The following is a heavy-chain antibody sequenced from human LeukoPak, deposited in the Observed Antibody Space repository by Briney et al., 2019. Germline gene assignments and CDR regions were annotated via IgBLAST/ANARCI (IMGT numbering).Heavy chain of an antibody. Sequence: PGRSLRLSCAASGFTFSSYAMHWVRQAPGKGLEWVAVISYDGSNKYYADSVKGRFTISRDNSKNTLYLQMNSLRAEDTAVYYCARAGDVVVVAATDEWFDPWAREPWSPSPQ. CDR3: ARAGDVVVVAATDEWFDP. D-gene: IGHD2-15*01. CDR2: ISYDGSNK. CDR1: GFTFSSYA. V-gene: IGHV3-30*04. J-gene: IGHJ5*02.